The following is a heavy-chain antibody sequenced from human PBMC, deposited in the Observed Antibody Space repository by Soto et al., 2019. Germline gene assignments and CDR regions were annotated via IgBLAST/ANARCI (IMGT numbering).Heavy chain of an antibody. CDR2: IYYSGST. CDR3: ARDLSSSPNITY. V-gene: IGHV4-61*01. CDR1: GGSVSSGSYY. J-gene: IGHJ4*02. D-gene: IGHD6-13*01. Sequence: PSETLSLTCTVSGGSVSSGSYYWSWIRQPPGKGLEWIGYIYYSGSTNYNPSLKSRVTISVDTSKNQFSLKLSSVTAADTAVYYCARDLSSSPNITYWGQGTLVTVSS.